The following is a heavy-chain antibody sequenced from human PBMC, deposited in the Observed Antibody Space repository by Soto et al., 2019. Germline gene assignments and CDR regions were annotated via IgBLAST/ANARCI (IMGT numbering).Heavy chain of an antibody. D-gene: IGHD5-12*01. J-gene: IGHJ6*02. Sequence: ASVKVSCKASGYTFTSYGISWVRQAPGQGLEWMGWISAYNGNTNYAQKLQGRVTMTTDTSTSTAYMEMRSLKSDDTAVYYCARAKYGGYVHYYYYYYGMDVCGQGTTVTVSS. CDR2: ISAYNGNT. CDR1: GYTFTSYG. CDR3: ARAKYGGYVHYYYYYYGMDV. V-gene: IGHV1-18*01.